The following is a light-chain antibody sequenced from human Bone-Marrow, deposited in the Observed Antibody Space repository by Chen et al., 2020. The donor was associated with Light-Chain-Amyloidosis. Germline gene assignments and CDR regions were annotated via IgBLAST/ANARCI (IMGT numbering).Light chain of an antibody. V-gene: IGLV2-14*01. J-gene: IGLJ1*01. Sequence: QSALTQPASVSGSPGQSITISRTGPSSDVGGDNHVSWYQQHPDKAPKLMIYEVTNRPSWVPDRFSGSKSDNTASLTISGLQTEDEADYFCSSYTITNTLVFGSGTRVTVL. CDR1: SSDVGGDNH. CDR3: SSYTITNTLV. CDR2: EVT.